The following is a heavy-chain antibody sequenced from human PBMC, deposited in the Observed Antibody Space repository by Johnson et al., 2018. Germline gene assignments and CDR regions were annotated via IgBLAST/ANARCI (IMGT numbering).Heavy chain of an antibody. J-gene: IGHJ6*02. Sequence: VQLVESGAEVKKPGSSVKVSCKASGGTFSSYAISWVRQAPGQGLEWMGGIIPIFGTANYAQKFQGRVTITADESTSTAYMELSRLRSEDTAVYYCARGEPKYCSGGSCYSNAYYYYGMDVWGQGTTVTVSS. CDR3: ARGEPKYCSGGSCYSNAYYYYGMDV. CDR1: GGTFSSYA. V-gene: IGHV1-69*01. D-gene: IGHD2-15*01. CDR2: IIPIFGTA.